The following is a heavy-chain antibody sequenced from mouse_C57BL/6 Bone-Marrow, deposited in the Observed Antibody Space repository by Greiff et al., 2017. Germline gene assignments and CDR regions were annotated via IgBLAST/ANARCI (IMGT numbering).Heavy chain of an antibody. J-gene: IGHJ4*01. CDR1: GYSFTGYY. V-gene: IGHV1-42*01. D-gene: IGHD2-5*01. CDR3: ARSLSYNNSYYAMDY. CDR2: INPSTGGT. Sequence: VQLQQSGPELVKPGASVKISCKASGYSFTGYYMNWVKQSPEKSLEWIGEINPSTGGTTYNQKFKAKATLTVDNSSSTAYVQLKSLTSADSAVDFCARSLSYNNSYYAMDYWGQGTSVTVSA.